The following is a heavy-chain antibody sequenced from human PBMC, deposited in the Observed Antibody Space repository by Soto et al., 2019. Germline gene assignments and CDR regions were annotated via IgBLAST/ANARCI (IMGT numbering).Heavy chain of an antibody. J-gene: IGHJ6*02. Sequence: QVQLQESGPGLVKPSQTLSLTCTVSGGSISSVGYYWSWIRQDPGKGLEWIGYIYYSGSTYYNPSLQSRLTISVDKSKNPFSLKLSSVTAADTDVYYCARDLGYTYGFMAVCGQGTTVTVS. CDR3: ARDLGYTYGFMAV. V-gene: IGHV4-31*03. CDR2: IYYSGST. CDR1: GGSISSVGYY. D-gene: IGHD5-18*01.